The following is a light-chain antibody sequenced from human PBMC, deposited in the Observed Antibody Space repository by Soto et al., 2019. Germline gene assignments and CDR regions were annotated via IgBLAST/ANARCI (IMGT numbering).Light chain of an antibody. CDR2: GAS. CDR1: QSVSSSF. V-gene: IGKV3-20*01. Sequence: EIVLTQSPGTLSLSPGERATLSCRASQSVSSSFLAWYQQKPGQAPRLLIYGASSRATGIPDRFSGSGSGTDFTLTISGLEPEDFAMYYCQQYDSSPWTFGQGTKVKSN. CDR3: QQYDSSPWT. J-gene: IGKJ1*01.